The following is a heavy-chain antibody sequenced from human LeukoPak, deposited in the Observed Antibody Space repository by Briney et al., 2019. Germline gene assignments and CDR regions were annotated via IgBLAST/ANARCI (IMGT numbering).Heavy chain of an antibody. CDR1: GFNFGVYG. CDR2: IWYDGSTK. V-gene: IGHV3-33*01. Sequence: PGTSLRLSCTASGFNFGVYGMHWVRQAPGKGLEWVAVIWYDGSTKYYADSVKGRFAISRDNSKNTLYLQMNSLRAEDTSVYYCAATITMDWYYFDYWGQGNMVTVSS. D-gene: IGHD4-11*01. CDR3: AATITMDWYYFDY. J-gene: IGHJ4*02.